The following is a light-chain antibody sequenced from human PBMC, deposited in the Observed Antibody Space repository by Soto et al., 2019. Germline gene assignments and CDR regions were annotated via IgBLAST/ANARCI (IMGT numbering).Light chain of an antibody. Sequence: QPVLTQPPSVSGAPGQRVTISCTGSSSNIGAGYDVHWYQQLPGTAPILLIYGNTNRPSGVPDRFSGSKSGTSASLAITGLQAEDEADYYCQSFDSSLRMVFGGGTKLTVL. V-gene: IGLV1-40*01. J-gene: IGLJ3*02. CDR3: QSFDSSLRMV. CDR1: SSNIGAGYD. CDR2: GNT.